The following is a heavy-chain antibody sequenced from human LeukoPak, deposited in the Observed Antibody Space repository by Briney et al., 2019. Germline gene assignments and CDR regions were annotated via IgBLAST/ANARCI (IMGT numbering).Heavy chain of an antibody. CDR1: GGSFSGYY. J-gene: IGHJ4*02. Sequence: SETLSLTCAVYGGSFSGYYWSWIRQPPGKGLEWIGEINHSGSTYYNPSLKSRVTISVDTSKNQFSLKLSSVTAADTAVYYCARHEGVDVWGSYRPNTFDYWGQGTLVTVSS. V-gene: IGHV4-34*01. D-gene: IGHD3-16*02. CDR2: INHSGST. CDR3: ARHEGVDVWGSYRPNTFDY.